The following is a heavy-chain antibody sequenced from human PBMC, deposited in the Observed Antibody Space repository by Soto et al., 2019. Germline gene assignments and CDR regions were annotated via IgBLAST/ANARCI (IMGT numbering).Heavy chain of an antibody. CDR3: ARPSQLVASDI. Sequence: QLQLQESGPGLVKPSETLSLTCTVSGGSISSSGYYWGWIRQSPGKGLEWIGSISYSGSTYYNPSLKSRVTISVDTSKNQFSLKLSSVTAADTAVYYCARPSQLVASDIWGQGTLVTVSS. D-gene: IGHD2-15*01. CDR2: ISYSGST. CDR1: GGSISSSGYY. V-gene: IGHV4-39*01. J-gene: IGHJ3*02.